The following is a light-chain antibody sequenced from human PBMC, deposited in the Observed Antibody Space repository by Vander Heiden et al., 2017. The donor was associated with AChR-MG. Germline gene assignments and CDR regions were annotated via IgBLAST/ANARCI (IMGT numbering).Light chain of an antibody. CDR1: SGSVSSTYY. J-gene: IGLJ1*01. V-gene: IGLV8-61*01. CDR3: VLYMGSGISV. CDR2: NTN. Sequence: QTVVTQEPSFSVSPGGTVTLTCALSSGSVSSTYYPNWYQQTPGHAPRTLIYNTNTRSSGVPDRFSGSSLGNKAALTITGAQADDESDYYCVLYMGSGISVFGTGTKVTVL.